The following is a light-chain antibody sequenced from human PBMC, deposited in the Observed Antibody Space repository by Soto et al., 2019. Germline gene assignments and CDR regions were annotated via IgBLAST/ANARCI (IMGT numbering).Light chain of an antibody. CDR3: SSYTRAKTYV. CDR2: EVT. V-gene: IGLV2-14*01. CDR1: SSDIGSYDY. Sequence: QSVLTQPASVSGSPGQSITISCTGTSSDIGSYDYVSWYQQHPGKAPKLMIYEVTNRPSGISDRFSASKSGNTASLIISGLQAEDEGDYYCSSYTRAKTYVFGTGTKVTVL. J-gene: IGLJ1*01.